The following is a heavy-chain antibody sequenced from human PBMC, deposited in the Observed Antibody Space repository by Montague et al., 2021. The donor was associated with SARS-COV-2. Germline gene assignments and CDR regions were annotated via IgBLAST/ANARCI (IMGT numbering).Heavy chain of an antibody. D-gene: IGHD4-17*01. Sequence: TLSLTCSVSGGSISSDYLYWSRKRQPDGLELVWIGLIYPGRNSNSTPSLQSRVTISVDTSKNQFSLKLISVTAADTAVYYCASVYTVTYYFDYWGRGTLVTVSS. CDR1: GGSISSDYLY. CDR3: ASVYTVTYYFDY. J-gene: IGHJ4*02. V-gene: IGHV4-61*02. CDR2: IYPGRNS.